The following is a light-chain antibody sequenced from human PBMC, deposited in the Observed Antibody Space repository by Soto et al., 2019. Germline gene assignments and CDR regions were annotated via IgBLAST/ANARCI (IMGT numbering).Light chain of an antibody. J-gene: IGKJ4*01. CDR1: QNIVNY. V-gene: IGKV1-39*01. CDR3: QQSYSAPLT. Sequence: DIQMTQSPSSLSASVGDRVTITCRASQNIVNYLNWYQWKPGKAPKLLIYAASSLQSGVTSRFSGSGSGTDFTLTISTVQPEDFGTFYCQQSYSAPLTFGGGTKVEIK. CDR2: AAS.